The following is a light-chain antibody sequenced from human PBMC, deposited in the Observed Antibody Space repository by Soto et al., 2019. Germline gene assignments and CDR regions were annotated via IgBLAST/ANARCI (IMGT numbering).Light chain of an antibody. Sequence: QSALTQPASVSGSPGQSITISCTGTSSDIGSYNFVSWYQQHPGKAPKLMIYEGSKRPSGVSNRFSGSKSGNTASLTISGLQAEDEAEYYCSSYAGSTTFVVFGGGTKLTVL. V-gene: IGLV2-23*03. J-gene: IGLJ2*01. CDR1: SSDIGSYNF. CDR2: EGS. CDR3: SSYAGSTTFVV.